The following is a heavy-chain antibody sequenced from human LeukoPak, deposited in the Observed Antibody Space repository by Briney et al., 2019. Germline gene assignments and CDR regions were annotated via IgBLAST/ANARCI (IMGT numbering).Heavy chain of an antibody. D-gene: IGHD1-26*01. CDR1: GGSISSYY. CDR3: ARTWDLLGWFDF. CDR2: IYYSGST. V-gene: IGHV4-59*08. Sequence: SETLSLTCTVSGGSISSYYWSWIRQPPGKGLEWIGFIYYSGSTNYNPSLKSRVTISVDTSKNQFSLKLSSVTAADTAVYYCARTWDLLGWFDFWGQGALVTVSS. J-gene: IGHJ4*02.